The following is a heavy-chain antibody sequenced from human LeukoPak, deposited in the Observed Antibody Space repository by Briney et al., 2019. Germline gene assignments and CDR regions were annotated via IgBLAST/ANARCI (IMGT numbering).Heavy chain of an antibody. CDR2: IYHSGST. J-gene: IGHJ5*02. D-gene: IGHD3-10*01. Sequence: SETLSLTCTVSGGSISSGGYYWSWIRQPPGKGLEWIGYIYHSGSTYYNPSLKSRVTISVDTSKNQFSLKLSSVTAADTAVYYCARVTYFYGSGNWFDPWGQGTLVTVSS. CDR1: GGSISSGGYY. CDR3: ARVTYFYGSGNWFDP. V-gene: IGHV4-30-2*01.